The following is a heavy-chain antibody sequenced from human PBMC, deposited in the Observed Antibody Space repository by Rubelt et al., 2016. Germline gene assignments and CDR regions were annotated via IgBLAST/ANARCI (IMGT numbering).Heavy chain of an antibody. CDR3: ARGHSIYDYHYGMDV. J-gene: IGHJ6*02. CDR1: GFTFDDYA. CDR2: ISSNGKIK. Sequence: EDCGGGLVQPGRSLRLSCAVSGFTFDDYAMHWVRQAPGKGLEWVALISSNGKIKNYADSVKGRSTISRDDSKTTLYVVLSRLSAEDSAVYYCARGHSIYDYHYGMDVWGHGTTVTVTS. V-gene: IGHV3-30*04.